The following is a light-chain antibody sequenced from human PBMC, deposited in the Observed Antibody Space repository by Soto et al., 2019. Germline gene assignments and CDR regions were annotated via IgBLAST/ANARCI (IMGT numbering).Light chain of an antibody. CDR1: QSISSY. CDR2: AAS. CDR3: LQDYNYPIT. J-gene: IGKJ5*01. Sequence: IQMTQSPSSLSSSVGDIFTITCRASQSISSYLNWYQQKPGKAPKLLIYAASSLQSGVPSRFSGSGSGTDFTLTISSLQPEDFATYYCLQDYNYPITFGQGTRLEI. V-gene: IGKV1-6*01.